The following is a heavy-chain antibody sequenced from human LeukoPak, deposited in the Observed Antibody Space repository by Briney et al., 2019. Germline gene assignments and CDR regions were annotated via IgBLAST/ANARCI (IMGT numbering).Heavy chain of an antibody. CDR2: IYYSGST. Sequence: SETLSLTCTVSGGSISSYYWSWIRQPPGKGLEWIGYIYYSGSTNYNPSLKSRVTISVDTSKNQFSLKLSSVTAADTAVYYCARVYYGERKRFDPWGQGTLVTVSS. CDR1: GGSISSYY. J-gene: IGHJ5*02. CDR3: ARVYYGERKRFDP. D-gene: IGHD4-17*01. V-gene: IGHV4-59*01.